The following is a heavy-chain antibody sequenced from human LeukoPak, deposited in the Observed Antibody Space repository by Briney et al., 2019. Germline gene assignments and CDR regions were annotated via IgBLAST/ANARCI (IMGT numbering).Heavy chain of an antibody. Sequence: SETPSLTCAVSGYSISSNYYWGWIRQPPGKGLEWIGSISHSGSPYYNPSLKSRVTISVDTSKNQFSLRLNSVTAADTAVYYCARHHGGGSGSYYSYWGQGTLVTVSS. CDR1: GYSISSNYY. CDR2: ISHSGSP. CDR3: ARHHGGGSGSYYSY. V-gene: IGHV4-38-2*01. D-gene: IGHD3-10*01. J-gene: IGHJ4*02.